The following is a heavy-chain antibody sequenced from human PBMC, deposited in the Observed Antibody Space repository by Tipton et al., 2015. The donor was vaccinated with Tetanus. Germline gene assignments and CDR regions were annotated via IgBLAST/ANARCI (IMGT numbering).Heavy chain of an antibody. J-gene: IGHJ3*02. CDR3: ARWSDRDAFDI. Sequence: LRLSCTVSGGSISSYYWSWIRQHPGKGLEWIGYIYYSGSTYYNPSLKSRVTISVDTSKNQFSLKLSSVTAADTAVYYCARWSDRDAFDIWGQGTMVTVSS. V-gene: IGHV4-31*02. CDR2: IYYSGST. D-gene: IGHD3-3*01. CDR1: GGSISSYY.